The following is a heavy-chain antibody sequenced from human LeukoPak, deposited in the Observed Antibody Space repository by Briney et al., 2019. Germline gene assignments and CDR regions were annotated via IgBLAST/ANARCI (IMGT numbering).Heavy chain of an antibody. D-gene: IGHD1-26*01. V-gene: IGHV5-51*01. CDR3: AKSGGVWESTLYFDS. CDR1: GYSFSSYW. J-gene: IGHJ4*02. Sequence: GESLKISCKGSGYSFSSYWIGWVRQMPGKGLEWMGIIYPGNSDTRYSPSFQGQVTISVDKSISTAYLQCSSLKASDTAMYYCAKSGGVWESTLYFDSWDQGTLVTVSS. CDR2: IYPGNSDT.